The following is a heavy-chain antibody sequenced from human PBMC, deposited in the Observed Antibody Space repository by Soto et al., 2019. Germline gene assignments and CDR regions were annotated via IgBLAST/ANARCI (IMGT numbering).Heavy chain of an antibody. D-gene: IGHD1-26*01. J-gene: IGHJ3*02. CDR3: AREVISPATSDAFDI. CDR2: IYHTGAA. Sequence: QVQLQESGPGLVKPSQTLSVTCTVSGGSLSSDNFFWSWVRQHPETGLEWVGYIYHTGAAYYNPSVKSRLTISLDTSKNRFSLSLISVTAADTAVYYCAREVISPATSDAFDIWGQGTMVTVSS. V-gene: IGHV4-31*03. CDR1: GGSLSSDNFF.